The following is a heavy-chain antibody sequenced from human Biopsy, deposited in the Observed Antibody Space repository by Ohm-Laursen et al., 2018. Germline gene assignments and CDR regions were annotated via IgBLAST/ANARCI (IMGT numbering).Heavy chain of an antibody. D-gene: IGHD2/OR15-2a*01. CDR3: ARGSNGFGGLYFPR. CDR2: ISHTGYT. CDR1: GGSFTGHY. V-gene: IGHV4-59*11. Sequence: SDTLSLTCTVSGGSFTGHYWTWIRQPPGKGLEWIGHISHTGYTSYKSSLKSRVTISLGTSRNHFSLRLSSLTAADTAVYYCARGSNGFGGLYFPRWGQGTLLTVSS. J-gene: IGHJ4*02.